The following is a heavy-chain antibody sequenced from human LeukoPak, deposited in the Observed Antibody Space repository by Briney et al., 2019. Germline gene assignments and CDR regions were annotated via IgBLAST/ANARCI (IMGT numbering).Heavy chain of an antibody. CDR2: INPNSGGT. CDR3: AREDGSGYFFDY. Sequence: GASVKVSCKASGYTFTGYYMHWVRQAPRQGLEWMGWINPNSGGTTYAQKFQGRVTMTRDTSISTAYMELSRLRSDDTAVYYCAREDGSGYFFDYWGQGTLVTVSS. J-gene: IGHJ4*02. CDR1: GYTFTGYY. D-gene: IGHD6-19*01. V-gene: IGHV1-2*02.